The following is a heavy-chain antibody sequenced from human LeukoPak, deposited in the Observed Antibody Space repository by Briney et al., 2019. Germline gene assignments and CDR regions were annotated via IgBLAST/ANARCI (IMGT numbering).Heavy chain of an antibody. CDR1: GFTFSNYA. Sequence: GGSLRLSCAASGFTFSNYAMNWVRQAPGKGLEWFSAISGRGGSTYYADSVRGRFTISRHNSKNTLYLQMNSLRAEDTAVYYCARGLYSSSPWGQGILVTVSS. CDR3: ARGLYSSSP. CDR2: ISGRGGST. J-gene: IGHJ4*02. V-gene: IGHV3-23*01. D-gene: IGHD6-6*01.